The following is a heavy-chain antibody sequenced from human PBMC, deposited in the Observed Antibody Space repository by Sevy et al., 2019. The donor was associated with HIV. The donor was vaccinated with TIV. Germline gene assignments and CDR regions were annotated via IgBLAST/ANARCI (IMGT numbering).Heavy chain of an antibody. CDR1: GYSISSGYY. CDR3: ARNNDWGSSEGYYYYYYMDV. CDR2: IYHSGST. D-gene: IGHD7-27*01. V-gene: IGHV4-38-2*01. J-gene: IGHJ6*03. Sequence: SETLSLTCAVSGYSISSGYYWGWIRQPPGKGLEWIGSIYHSGSTYYNPSLKSRVTISVDRSKNQFSLKLSSVTAADTAVYYCARNNDWGSSEGYYYYYYMDVWGKGTTVTVSS.